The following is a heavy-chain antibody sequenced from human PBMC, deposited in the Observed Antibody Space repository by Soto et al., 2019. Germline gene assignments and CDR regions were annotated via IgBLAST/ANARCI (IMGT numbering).Heavy chain of an antibody. J-gene: IGHJ3*02. D-gene: IGHD4-17*01. CDR2: IYHSGST. CDR1: GGSISSSNW. Sequence: QVQLQESGPGLVKPSGTLSLTCAVSGGSISSSNWWSWVRQPPGKGLEWIGEIYHSGSTNYNPSLKSRVTTSVDKSKNQFSLKLSSVTAADTAVYYCARVPIEVDYGDGHAFDIWGQGTMVTVSS. V-gene: IGHV4-4*02. CDR3: ARVPIEVDYGDGHAFDI.